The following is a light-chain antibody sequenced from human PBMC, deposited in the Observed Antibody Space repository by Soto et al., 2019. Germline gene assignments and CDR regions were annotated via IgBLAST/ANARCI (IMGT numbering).Light chain of an antibody. CDR1: QSISSW. Sequence: DIQMNQSPSSLSASVGDRVTITCRASQSISSWLAWYQQKPGKAPKLLIYDASSLESGVPSRFSGSGSGTDFTLAISSLQPEDFATYYCLLDYAYFWAFGQGTKVDIK. CDR3: LLDYAYFWA. CDR2: DAS. J-gene: IGKJ1*01. V-gene: IGKV1-5*01.